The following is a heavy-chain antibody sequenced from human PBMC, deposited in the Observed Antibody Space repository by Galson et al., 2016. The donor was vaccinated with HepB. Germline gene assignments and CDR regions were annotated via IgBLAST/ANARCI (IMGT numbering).Heavy chain of an antibody. CDR3: ARDHFTVIRGIVNDWFDP. CDR1: SNYP. Sequence: SVKVSCKASSNYPITWVRQAPGQGLEWMGGTIPILHRTNYAQKFQGRVNFTADASTGTAYMELTSLRSDDTAVYYCARDHFTVIRGIVNDWFDPWGQGTLVIVSS. CDR2: TIPILHRT. D-gene: IGHD3-10*01. J-gene: IGHJ5*02. V-gene: IGHV1-69*13.